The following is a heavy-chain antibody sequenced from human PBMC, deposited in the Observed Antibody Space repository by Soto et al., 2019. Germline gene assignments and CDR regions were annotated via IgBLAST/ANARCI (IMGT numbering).Heavy chain of an antibody. CDR1: GGSISSSNW. J-gene: IGHJ4*02. D-gene: IGHD2-15*01. CDR3: ARGKIGYCSGGSCYSPAVAGLDY. V-gene: IGHV4-4*02. CDR2: IYHSGST. Sequence: SETLSLTCAVSGGSISSSNWWSWVRQPPGKGLEWIGEIYHSGSTNYNPSLKSRVTISVDKSKNQFSLKLSSVTAADTTVYYCARGKIGYCSGGSCYSPAVAGLDYWGQGTLVTVSS.